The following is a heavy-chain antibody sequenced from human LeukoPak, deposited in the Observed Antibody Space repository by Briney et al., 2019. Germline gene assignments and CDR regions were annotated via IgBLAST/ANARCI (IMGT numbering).Heavy chain of an antibody. CDR3: ARSFGDGYAFDI. CDR2: INPSGGST. D-gene: IGHD3-10*01. CDR1: GYTFTSYG. J-gene: IGHJ3*02. Sequence: ASVKVSCKASGYTFTSYGISWVRQAPGQGLEWMGIINPSGGSTSYAQKFQGRVTMTRDMSTSTVYMELSSLRSEDTAVYYCARSFGDGYAFDIWGQGTMVTVSS. V-gene: IGHV1-46*01.